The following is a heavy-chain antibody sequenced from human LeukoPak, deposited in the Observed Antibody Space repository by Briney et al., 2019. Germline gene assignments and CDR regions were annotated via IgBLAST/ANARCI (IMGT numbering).Heavy chain of an antibody. J-gene: IGHJ6*03. CDR3: ARDLLIWSQNYYYYMDV. CDR2: IKQDGSEK. CDR1: GFTFSSYW. V-gene: IGHV3-7*01. D-gene: IGHD3-10*01. Sequence: PGGSLRLSCAASGFTFSSYWMTWVRQAPGKGLEWVANIKQDGSEKYYVDSVKGRFTISRDNAKNSLYLQVNSLRVEDTAVYYCARDLLIWSQNYYYYMDVWGKGTTVTVSS.